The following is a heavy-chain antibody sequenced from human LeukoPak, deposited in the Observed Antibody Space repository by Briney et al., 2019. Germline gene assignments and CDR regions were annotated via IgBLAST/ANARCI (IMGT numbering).Heavy chain of an antibody. J-gene: IGHJ3*02. Sequence: SETLSLTCAVYGGSFSGYYWSWIRQPPGKGLEWIGEINHSGSTNYNPSLKSRVTISVDTSKNQFSLKLSSVTAADTAVYYCARAASGYIDDAFDIWGQETMVTVSS. D-gene: IGHD3-22*01. CDR2: INHSGST. CDR3: ARAASGYIDDAFDI. CDR1: GGSFSGYY. V-gene: IGHV4-34*01.